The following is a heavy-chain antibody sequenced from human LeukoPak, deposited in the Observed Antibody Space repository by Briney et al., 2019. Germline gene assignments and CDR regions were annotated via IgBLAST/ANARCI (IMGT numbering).Heavy chain of an antibody. CDR3: ARANYYGSGSYYYYGMDV. V-gene: IGHV3-30*04. Sequence: PGRSLRLSCAASGFTFSSYAMHWVRQAPGKGLEWVAVISYDGSNKYYADSVKGRFTISRDNSKNTLYLQMNSLRAEDTAVYYCARANYYGSGSYYYYGMDVWGKGTTVTVSS. J-gene: IGHJ6*04. D-gene: IGHD3-10*01. CDR2: ISYDGSNK. CDR1: GFTFSSYA.